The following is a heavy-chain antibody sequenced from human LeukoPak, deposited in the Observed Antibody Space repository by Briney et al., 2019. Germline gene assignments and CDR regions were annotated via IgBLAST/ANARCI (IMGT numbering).Heavy chain of an antibody. CDR2: IYHSGST. D-gene: IGHD2-2*01. CDR1: AYSISSGYY. CDR3: ARSSRSWSTFDN. V-gene: IGHV4-38-2*02. J-gene: IGHJ4*02. Sequence: SETLSLTCTVSAYSISSGYYWGWIRQPPGEGLECIGTIYHSGSTYYNPSLKSRVTISVDTSKNQFSLRLSSVTAADTAVYYCARSSRSWSTFDNWGQGTLVTVSS.